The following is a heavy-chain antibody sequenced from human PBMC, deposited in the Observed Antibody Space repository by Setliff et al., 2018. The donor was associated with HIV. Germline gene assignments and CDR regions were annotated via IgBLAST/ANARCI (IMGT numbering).Heavy chain of an antibody. CDR1: GFVFSNYW. CDR3: ARVNYYDSSGLEIAFDI. J-gene: IGHJ3*02. CDR2: INWNGGST. Sequence: PGESLKISCAGSGFVFSNYWMFWVRQAPGKGLEWVSGINWNGGSTGYADSVKGRFTISRDNAKNSLYLQMNSLRGEDTALYHCARVNYYDSSGLEIAFDIWGQGTMVTVSS. V-gene: IGHV3-20*01. D-gene: IGHD3-22*01.